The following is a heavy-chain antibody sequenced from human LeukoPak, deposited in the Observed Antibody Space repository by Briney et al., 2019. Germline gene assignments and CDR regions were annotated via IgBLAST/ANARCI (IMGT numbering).Heavy chain of an antibody. CDR3: ARDGEEGDNSAFDI. V-gene: IGHV3-72*01. CDR2: TRGKTRGYAT. Sequence: GGSLRLSCAASGFTLSYHHMDWVRQAPGKGLEWVGRTRGKTRGYATEYAAYVKCRFTISRDASTTSLYLQTNSLKAADTAVYFCARDGEEGDNSAFDIWGEGTVVTVSS. CDR1: GFTLSYHH. D-gene: IGHD3-22*01. J-gene: IGHJ3*02.